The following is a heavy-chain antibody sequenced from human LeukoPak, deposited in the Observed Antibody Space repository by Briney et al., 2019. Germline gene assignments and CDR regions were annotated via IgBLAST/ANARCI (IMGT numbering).Heavy chain of an antibody. V-gene: IGHV3-23*01. CDR1: GFIFSNYA. J-gene: IGHJ4*02. CDR2: ISGSGGST. CDR3: AKVTYYFDSSGYPYYFDY. Sequence: GGSLRLSCAASGFIFSNYAMSWVRQAPGGGLEWVSAISGSGGSTYYADSVKGRFTISRDNSKNTLYLQMDSLRAGDTAVYYCAKVTYYFDSSGYPYYFDYWGQGTLVTVSS. D-gene: IGHD3-22*01.